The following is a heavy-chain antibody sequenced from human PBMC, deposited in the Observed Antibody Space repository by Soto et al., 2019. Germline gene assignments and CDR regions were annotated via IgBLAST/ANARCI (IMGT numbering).Heavy chain of an antibody. D-gene: IGHD4-17*01. CDR2: INTYNGNT. V-gene: IGHV1-18*01. CDR1: GYTFTSYV. CDR3: TRDNYGDYSY. J-gene: IGHJ4*02. Sequence: ASVKVSCKASGYTFTSYVISWVRQAPGQGLEWMGWINTYNGNTKYVQKVQGRVTMTADTSTSTAYMELTSLRSDDTAVYYCTRDNYGDYSYWGQGTLVTVSS.